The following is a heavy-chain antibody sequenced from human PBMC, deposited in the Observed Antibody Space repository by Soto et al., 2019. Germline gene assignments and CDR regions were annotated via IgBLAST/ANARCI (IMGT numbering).Heavy chain of an antibody. Sequence: GGSLRLSCAASGFTFSSYSMKWVRQAPGKGLEWVSHISSNSRTMFYADSVKGRFTISRDNAKNSLYLQMSSLRDEDTAVYYCARDLWTYWGQGALVTVSS. CDR2: ISSNSRTM. CDR1: GFTFSSYS. CDR3: ARDLWTY. J-gene: IGHJ4*02. D-gene: IGHD3-3*01. V-gene: IGHV3-48*02.